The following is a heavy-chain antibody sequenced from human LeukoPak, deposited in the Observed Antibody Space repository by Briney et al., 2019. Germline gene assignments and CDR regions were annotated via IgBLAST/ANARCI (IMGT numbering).Heavy chain of an antibody. Sequence: ASVKVSCKASGYTFTSYHMYWVRQAPGQGLEWMGIINPNRGSTSYAQKFQGRVTITADESTSTAYMELSSLRSEDTAVYYCASWGAYYYDSSGRFDYWGQGTLVTVSS. V-gene: IGHV1-46*01. CDR2: INPNRGST. D-gene: IGHD3-22*01. CDR1: GYTFTSYH. CDR3: ASWGAYYYDSSGRFDY. J-gene: IGHJ4*02.